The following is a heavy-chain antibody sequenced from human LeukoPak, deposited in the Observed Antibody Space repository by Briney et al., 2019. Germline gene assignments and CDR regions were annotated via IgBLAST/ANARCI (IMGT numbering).Heavy chain of an antibody. D-gene: IGHD3-22*01. CDR1: GYTFTDYY. V-gene: IGHV1-2*02. CDR3: ARFITMIARNWFDP. Sequence: ASVKVSCKASGYTFTDYYMHWVRQAPGQGLEWMGWINPNSGGTNYAQKFQGRVTMTRDTSISTAYMELSRLRSDDTAVYYCARFITMIARNWFDPWGQGTLVTVSS. CDR2: INPNSGGT. J-gene: IGHJ5*02.